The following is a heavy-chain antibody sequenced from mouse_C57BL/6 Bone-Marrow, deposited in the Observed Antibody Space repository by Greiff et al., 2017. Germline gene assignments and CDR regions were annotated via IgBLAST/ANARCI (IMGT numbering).Heavy chain of an antibody. D-gene: IGHD2-5*01. Sequence: VQLQQPGAELVKPGASVKLSCKASGYTFTSYWMHWVKQRPGQGLEWIGMIHPNSGSTNYNEKFKSKATLTVDTSSSTAYMQLSSLTSEDSAVYYVARADFYYSKGSWFAYWGQGTLVTVSA. CDR1: GYTFTSYW. CDR2: IHPNSGST. CDR3: ARADFYYSKGSWFAY. J-gene: IGHJ3*01. V-gene: IGHV1-64*01.